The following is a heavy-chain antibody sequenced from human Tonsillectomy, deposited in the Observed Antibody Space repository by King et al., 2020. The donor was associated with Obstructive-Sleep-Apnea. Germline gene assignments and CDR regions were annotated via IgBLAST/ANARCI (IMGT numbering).Heavy chain of an antibody. Sequence: VQLVESGGGLVQPGRSLRLSCAASGFTFDDYAMHWVRQAPGKGLEWVSGISWNGGSIGYVDSVKGRFSISRDNAKNSLYLQMNSLRPDDTALYYCATLPPVVRGVVDYFDYWGQGTLVTVSS. V-gene: IGHV3-9*01. CDR1: GFTFDDYA. J-gene: IGHJ4*02. CDR3: ATLPPVVRGVVDYFDY. D-gene: IGHD3-10*01. CDR2: ISWNGGSI.